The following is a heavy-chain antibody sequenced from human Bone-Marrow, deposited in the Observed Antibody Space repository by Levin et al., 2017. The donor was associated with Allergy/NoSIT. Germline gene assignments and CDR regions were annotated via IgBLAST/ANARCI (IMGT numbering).Heavy chain of an antibody. D-gene: IGHD6-13*01. J-gene: IGHJ4*02. CDR3: ARATRNYSSSWYIGVFFDY. V-gene: IGHV3-53*01. Sequence: GGSLRLSCAASGFTVSSNYMSWVRQAPGKGLEWVSVIYSGGSTYYADSVKGRFTISRDNSKNTLYLQMNSLRAEDTAVYYCARATRNYSSSWYIGVFFDYWGQGTLVTVSS. CDR1: GFTVSSNY. CDR2: IYSGGST.